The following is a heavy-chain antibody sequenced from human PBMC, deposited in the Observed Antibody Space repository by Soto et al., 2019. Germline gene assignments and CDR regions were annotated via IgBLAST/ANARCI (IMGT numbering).Heavy chain of an antibody. CDR3: ARRRKGGEYYFDY. CDR1: GFTFSSYA. Sequence: QVQLVESGGGVVQPGRSLRLSCEVSGFTFSSYAMHWVRQAPGKGLEWVAIISYDATNKYYADSVKGRLTISRDNSKNTLYLQMNSLRAEDTAVYYCARRRKGGEYYFDYWGQGTLVIVSS. CDR2: ISYDATNK. D-gene: IGHD3-16*01. J-gene: IGHJ4*02. V-gene: IGHV3-30-3*01.